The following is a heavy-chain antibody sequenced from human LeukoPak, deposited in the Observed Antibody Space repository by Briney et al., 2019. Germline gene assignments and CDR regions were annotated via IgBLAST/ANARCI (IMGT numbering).Heavy chain of an antibody. CDR3: ARDGRLVAVAGTSWFDP. D-gene: IGHD6-13*01. Sequence: GASVKVSCKASGGTFSSYAISWVRQAPGQGLEWMGGIIPIFGTANYAQKFQGRVTITTDESTSTAYMELSSLRSEDTAVYYCARDGRLVAVAGTSWFDPWGQGTLVTVSS. V-gene: IGHV1-69*05. CDR1: GGTFSSYA. CDR2: IIPIFGTA. J-gene: IGHJ5*02.